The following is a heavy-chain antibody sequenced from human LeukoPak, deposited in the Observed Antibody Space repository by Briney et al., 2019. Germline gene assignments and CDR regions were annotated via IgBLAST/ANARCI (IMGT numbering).Heavy chain of an antibody. D-gene: IGHD3-10*01. Sequence: SETLSFTCTVSGGSISSSTYYWSWIRQPPGTGPEWIGNIFYRGSTNYNSSLQSRVTISVDTSNNQFSLNLRSVTAADTAVHYCARLLAGEYDPFDIWGQGTMVTVSS. CDR2: IFYRGST. V-gene: IGHV4-61*05. CDR1: GGSISSSTYY. J-gene: IGHJ3*02. CDR3: ARLLAGEYDPFDI.